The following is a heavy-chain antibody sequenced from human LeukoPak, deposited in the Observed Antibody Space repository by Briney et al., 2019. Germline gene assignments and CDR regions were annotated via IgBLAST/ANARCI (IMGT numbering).Heavy chain of an antibody. CDR2: IIPIFGTA. CDR1: GGTFSSYA. CDR3: AWGGGHCSSTSCYAGNWFDP. V-gene: IGHV1-69*06. J-gene: IGHJ5*02. Sequence: SVKVSCKASGGTFSSYAISWVRQAPGQGLEWMGGIIPIFGTANYARKFQGRVTITADKSTSTAYMELSSLRSEDTAVYYCAWGGGHCSSTSCYAGNWFDPWGQGTLVTVSS. D-gene: IGHD2-2*01.